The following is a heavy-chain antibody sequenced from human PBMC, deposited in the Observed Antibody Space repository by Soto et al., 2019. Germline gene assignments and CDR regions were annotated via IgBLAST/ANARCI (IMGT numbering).Heavy chain of an antibody. D-gene: IGHD1-1*01. CDR2: IYHSGTT. J-gene: IGHJ5*02. V-gene: IGHV4-39*01. Sequence: PSETLSLTCTVSGAFISSSSYYWSWIRQPPGKGLEWIGSIYHSGTTYHNPSLKSRVSISVKTTRNQFYLKLSSVTAADTAVYYCARGVAGTAWFDPWGQGXLVTVSS. CDR3: ARGVAGTAWFDP. CDR1: GAFISSSSYY.